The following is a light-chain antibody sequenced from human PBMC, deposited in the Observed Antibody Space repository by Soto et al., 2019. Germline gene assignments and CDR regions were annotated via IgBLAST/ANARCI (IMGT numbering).Light chain of an antibody. CDR2: DAS. Sequence: DIQMTQSPSTLSASVGDRVTITCRASQSISSWLAWYQQQPGTAPKVLIYDASTLESGVPSRFSGSGSGTEFTLTISSLQPDDFATYYCQQYNSYSRTFGQGTKVDIK. CDR3: QQYNSYSRT. J-gene: IGKJ1*01. V-gene: IGKV1-5*01. CDR1: QSISSW.